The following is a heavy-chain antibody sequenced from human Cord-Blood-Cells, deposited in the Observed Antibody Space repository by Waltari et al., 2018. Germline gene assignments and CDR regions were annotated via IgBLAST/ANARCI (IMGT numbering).Heavy chain of an antibody. CDR2: IIPILGIA. CDR1: GGTFSSYT. J-gene: IGHJ4*02. CDR3: ARDNPSFDDYGDYEDYYFDY. V-gene: IGHV1-69*08. Sequence: QVQLVQSGAEVKKPGSSVKVSCKASGGTFSSYTISWVRQAPGQGLEWMGRIIPILGIANYAQKFQGRVTITADKSTSTAYMELSSLRSEDTAVYYCARDNPSFDDYGDYEDYYFDYWGQGTLVTVSS. D-gene: IGHD4-17*01.